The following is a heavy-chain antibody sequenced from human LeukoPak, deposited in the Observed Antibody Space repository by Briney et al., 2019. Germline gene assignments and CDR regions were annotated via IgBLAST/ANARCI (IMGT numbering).Heavy chain of an antibody. CDR2: IYYSGST. V-gene: IGHV4-61*01. CDR1: GGSVSSGSYY. Sequence: SETLSLTCTVSGGSVSSGSYYWSWILQPPGKGREWIGYIYYSGSTNYNPSLKSRVIISVDTSKNQFSLKLRPVTDSDTAVYYCARTIWPRGYSYGYFDYWAQGPLVTVSS. CDR3: ARTIWPRGYSYGYFDY. J-gene: IGHJ4*02. D-gene: IGHD5-18*01.